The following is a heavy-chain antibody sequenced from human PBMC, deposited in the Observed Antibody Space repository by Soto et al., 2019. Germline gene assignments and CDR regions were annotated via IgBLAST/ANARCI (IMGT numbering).Heavy chain of an antibody. Sequence: SETLSLTCAVAGYSITSGYHWVWIRQPPRKGLAWIWTISHSGNTYYNPSLKSRVTISIETSKNQLSLKLTSVTAAYTALYYCTRVYCSTTSCFINGMDFWAQGTMVTVSS. CDR2: ISHSGNT. V-gene: IGHV4-38-2*01. D-gene: IGHD2-2*01. J-gene: IGHJ6*02. CDR3: TRVYCSTTSCFINGMDF. CDR1: GYSITSGYH.